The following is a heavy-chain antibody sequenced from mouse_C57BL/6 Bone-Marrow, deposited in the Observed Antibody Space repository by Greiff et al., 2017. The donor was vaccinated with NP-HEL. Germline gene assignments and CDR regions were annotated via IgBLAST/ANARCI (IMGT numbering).Heavy chain of an antibody. CDR3: ARKGMGLRRGYYFDY. D-gene: IGHD2-4*01. Sequence: VKVVESGPGLVAPSQSLSITCTVSGFSLTSYAISWVRQPPGKGLEWLGVIWTGGGTNYNSALKSRLSISKDNSKSQVFLKMNSLQTDDTARYYCARKGMGLRRGYYFDYWGQGTTLTVSS. V-gene: IGHV2-9-1*01. J-gene: IGHJ2*01. CDR2: IWTGGGT. CDR1: GFSLTSYA.